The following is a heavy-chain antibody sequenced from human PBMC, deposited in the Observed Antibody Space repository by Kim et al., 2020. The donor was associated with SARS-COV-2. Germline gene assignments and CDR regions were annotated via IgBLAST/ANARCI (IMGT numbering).Heavy chain of an antibody. V-gene: IGHV3-23*01. D-gene: IGHD3-3*01. J-gene: IGHJ4*02. Sequence: GGSLRLSCAASGFTFSSYAMSWVRQAPGKGLEWVSAISGSGGSTYYADSVKGRFTISRDNSKNTLYLQMNSLRAEDTAVYYCAKHTIFGVVSEIDYWGQGTLVTVSS. CDR1: GFTFSSYA. CDR2: ISGSGGST. CDR3: AKHTIFGVVSEIDY.